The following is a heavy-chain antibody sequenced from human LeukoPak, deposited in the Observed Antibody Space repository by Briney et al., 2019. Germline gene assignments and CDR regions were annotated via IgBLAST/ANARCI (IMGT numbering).Heavy chain of an antibody. V-gene: IGHV3-48*02. CDR2: IPSSSSNI. CDR1: GFTFSSSS. Sequence: PGGSLRLSCAASGFTFSSSSMNWVRQAPGKGLEWVSYIPSSSSNILYADSVKGRFTISRDNPKNSLYLQMNSLRDEDTAVYYCARDSPLNYWGQGTLVTVSP. J-gene: IGHJ4*02. CDR3: ARDSPLNY.